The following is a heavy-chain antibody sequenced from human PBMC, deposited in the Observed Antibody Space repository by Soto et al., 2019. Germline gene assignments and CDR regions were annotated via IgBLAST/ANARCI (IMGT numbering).Heavy chain of an antibody. CDR2: ISSSSSYI. D-gene: IGHD6-13*01. V-gene: IGHV3-21*01. CDR1: GFTFSSYS. Sequence: RGSLRLSCAASGFTFSSYSMNWVRQAPGKGLEWVSSISSSSSYIYYADSVKGRFTISRDNAKNSLYLQMNSLRAEDTAVYYCARGNIAAAGTGWFDPWGQGTLVTVSS. CDR3: ARGNIAAAGTGWFDP. J-gene: IGHJ5*02.